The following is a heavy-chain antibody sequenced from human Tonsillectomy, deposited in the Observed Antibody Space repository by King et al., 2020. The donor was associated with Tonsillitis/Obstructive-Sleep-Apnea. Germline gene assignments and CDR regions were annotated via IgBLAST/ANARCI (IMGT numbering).Heavy chain of an antibody. Sequence: VQLVESGGGLVQPGGSLRLSCAASGFTFSSYWMHWVRQAPGKGLVWVSRINSDGSSTSYSDSVKGRFTNSRDNAKNTLYLQMNSRRAEDTAVYYCARGTKGNQLLYFIYYWGQGTLVTVSS. V-gene: IGHV3-74*01. CDR3: ARGTKGNQLLYFIYY. CDR1: GFTFSSYW. J-gene: IGHJ4*02. D-gene: IGHD2-2*02. CDR2: INSDGSST.